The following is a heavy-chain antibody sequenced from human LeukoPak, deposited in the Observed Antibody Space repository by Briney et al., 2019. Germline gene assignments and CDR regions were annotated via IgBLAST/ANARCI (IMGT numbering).Heavy chain of an antibody. J-gene: IGHJ4*02. CDR2: ISYDGSNK. D-gene: IGHD3-10*01. Sequence: QTGGSLRLSCAASGFTFSSYAMHWVRQAPGKGLEWVAVISYDGSNKYYADSVKGRFTISRDNSKNTLYLQMGSLRAEDMAVYYCARDTYYGSGSYYQGYWGQGTLVTVSS. V-gene: IGHV3-30*14. CDR1: GFTFSSYA. CDR3: ARDTYYGSGSYYQGY.